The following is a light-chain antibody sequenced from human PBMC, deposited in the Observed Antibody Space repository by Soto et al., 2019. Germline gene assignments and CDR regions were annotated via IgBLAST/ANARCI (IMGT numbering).Light chain of an antibody. J-gene: IGKJ1*01. V-gene: IGKV1-5*01. CDR1: QSISTW. CDR2: DAS. CDR3: QQYDSYSRT. Sequence: DIQMTQSPSTLSASVGDRVTITCRASQSISTWLAWNQQKPGKAPKLLIYDASSLQGGVPSRFSGSGSGTEFTLTISSLQPDDFASYYCQQYDSYSRTFGQGTEVEIK.